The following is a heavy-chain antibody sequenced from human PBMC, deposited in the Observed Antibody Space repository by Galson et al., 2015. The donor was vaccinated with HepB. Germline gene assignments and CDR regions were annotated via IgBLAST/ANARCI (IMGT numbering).Heavy chain of an antibody. V-gene: IGHV3-20*04. D-gene: IGHD6-13*01. CDR1: GFTFDDYG. CDR3: ARNGIAAAGSSKYFQH. J-gene: IGHJ1*01. CDR2: INWNGGST. Sequence: SLRLSCAASGFTFDDYGMSWVRQAPGKGLEWVSGINWNGGSTGYADSVKGRFTISRDNAKNSLYLQMNSLRAEDTALYYCARNGIAAAGSSKYFQHWGQGTLVTVSS.